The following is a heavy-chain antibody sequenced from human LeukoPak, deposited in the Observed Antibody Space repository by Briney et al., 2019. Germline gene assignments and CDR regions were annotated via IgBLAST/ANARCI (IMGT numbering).Heavy chain of an antibody. Sequence: SETLSLTCAGYGGSFTTYYWSWIRQPPGKGLEWIGEINRSGSTKHNPSLKSRVTLSVDTSKKQFSLKLRSVTAADTAVYYCARGRTYYLGSGTYYNTLDYWGQGSLVTVSS. D-gene: IGHD3-10*01. CDR3: ARGRTYYLGSGTYYNTLDY. V-gene: IGHV4-34*01. J-gene: IGHJ4*02. CDR1: GGSFTTYY. CDR2: INRSGST.